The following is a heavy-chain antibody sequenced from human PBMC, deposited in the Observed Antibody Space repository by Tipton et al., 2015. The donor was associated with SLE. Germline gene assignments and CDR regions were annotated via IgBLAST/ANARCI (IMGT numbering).Heavy chain of an antibody. CDR2: SFYSGST. J-gene: IGHJ6*03. CDR1: GGSVSSYY. D-gene: IGHD5-12*01. Sequence: TLSLTCTVSGGSVSSYYLSWIRQPPGKGLEWVGYSFYSGSTNYNPSLKSRVTISVDTSKNQVSLSLTSVTAADTAIYYCARESGITVPRGYFYYMDVWGKGTTVTVS. V-gene: IGHV4-59*02. CDR3: ARESGITVPRGYFYYMDV.